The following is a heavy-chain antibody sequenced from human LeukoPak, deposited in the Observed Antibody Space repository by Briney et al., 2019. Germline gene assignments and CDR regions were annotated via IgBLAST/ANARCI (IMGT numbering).Heavy chain of an antibody. CDR3: ARGGYSFDY. Sequence: GGSLRLSCAASGFSLSGYWMTWVRQAPGKGLEWVARLHADGVEQNYVDSVTGRFTMSRDNAKNSLELQMNSLRVEDTAVYYCARGGYSFDYLGQGTLVVVST. CDR2: LHADGVEQ. CDR1: GFSLSGYW. V-gene: IGHV3-7*01. D-gene: IGHD5-18*01. J-gene: IGHJ4*02.